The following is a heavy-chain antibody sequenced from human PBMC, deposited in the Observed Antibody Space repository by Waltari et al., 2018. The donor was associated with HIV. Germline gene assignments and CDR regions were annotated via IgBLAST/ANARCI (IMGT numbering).Heavy chain of an antibody. CDR1: GYTFTVYY. CDR3: AREIGYSYGWGAFDI. Sequence: QVQLVQSGAAVKKPGASVKVPCKAVGYTFTVYYLHWVRPAPGQGLEWMGWINPNSGGTNYAQKFQGRVTMTRDMSISTTYMELSRLSSDDTAVYYCAREIGYSYGWGAFDIWGQGTMVTVSS. D-gene: IGHD5-18*01. J-gene: IGHJ3*02. CDR2: INPNSGGT. V-gene: IGHV1-2*02.